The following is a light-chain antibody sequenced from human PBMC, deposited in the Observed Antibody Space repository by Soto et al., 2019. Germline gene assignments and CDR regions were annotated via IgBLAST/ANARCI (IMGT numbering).Light chain of an antibody. Sequence: EIVLTQSPATLSLSPGERATLSCRASQSVSSYLAWYQQKPGQAPRLLSYDASNRATGVPLRFSGSGSGTDFTLTIRSLEPEDSAVYYCQQRSNWPPITFGQGTRLEIK. CDR2: DAS. CDR1: QSVSSY. CDR3: QQRSNWPPIT. V-gene: IGKV3-11*01. J-gene: IGKJ5*01.